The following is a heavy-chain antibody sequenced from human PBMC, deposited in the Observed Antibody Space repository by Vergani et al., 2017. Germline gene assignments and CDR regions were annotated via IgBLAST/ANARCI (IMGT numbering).Heavy chain of an antibody. CDR2: TKYRSKWYS. CDR1: GDSVSSNTAA. CDR3: AREMGRFDY. J-gene: IGHJ4*02. V-gene: IGHV6-1*01. D-gene: IGHD3-10*01. Sequence: QVQLQQSGPQLVKPSQTLSVTCAISGDSVSSNTAAWNWIRQSPSRGLEWLGRTKYRSKWYSDYAVSMKSRITISSDTDKDQFSLQVDSVTPEDTAVYYCAREMGRFDYWGRGTLVNVSS.